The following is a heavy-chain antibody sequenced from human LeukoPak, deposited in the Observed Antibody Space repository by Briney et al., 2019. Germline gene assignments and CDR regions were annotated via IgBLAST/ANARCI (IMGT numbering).Heavy chain of an antibody. D-gene: IGHD3-10*01. J-gene: IGHJ4*02. CDR3: ARPSMGRGVIYYFAY. Sequence: GESLQISCSGSAYSFTSYCIGWVRHMPGKGLEWMGIIYPGDSDTRYSPSFQGQVTTSADKSITTAYLQWSRRKASDTAMYYGARPSMGRGVIYYFAYWGQGSLVTVSS. V-gene: IGHV5-51*01. CDR1: AYSFTSYC. CDR2: IYPGDSDT.